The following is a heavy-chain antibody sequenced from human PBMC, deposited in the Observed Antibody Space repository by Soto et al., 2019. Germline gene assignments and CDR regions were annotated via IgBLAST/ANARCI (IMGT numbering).Heavy chain of an antibody. CDR1: GYTFTSYY. Sequence: GASVKVSCKASGYTFTSYYMHWVRQAPGQGLEWMGIINPSGGSTSYAQKFQGRVTMTRDTSTSTVYMELSSLRSEDTAVYYCARLDCSGGSCYFRPFDYWGQGTLVTVSS. V-gene: IGHV1-46*03. CDR2: INPSGGST. CDR3: ARLDCSGGSCYFRPFDY. J-gene: IGHJ4*02. D-gene: IGHD2-15*01.